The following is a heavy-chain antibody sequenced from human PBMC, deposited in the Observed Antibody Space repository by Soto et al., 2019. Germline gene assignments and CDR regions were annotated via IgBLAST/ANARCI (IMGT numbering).Heavy chain of an antibody. CDR1: GYSFTSYW. J-gene: IGHJ6*02. Sequence: GESLKISCKGSGYSFTSYWIGWVRQMPGKSLEWMGIIYPGDSDTRYSPSFQGQVTISADKSISTAYLQWSSLKASDTAMYYCARHLGSSSHYYYYGMDVWGQGTTVTVSS. CDR3: ARHLGSSSHYYYYGMDV. D-gene: IGHD6-6*01. CDR2: IYPGDSDT. V-gene: IGHV5-51*01.